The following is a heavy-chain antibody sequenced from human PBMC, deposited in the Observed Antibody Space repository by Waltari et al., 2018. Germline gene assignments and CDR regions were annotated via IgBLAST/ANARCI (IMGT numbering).Heavy chain of an antibody. Sequence: EVQLVESGGGLVQPGGSLRLSCAAAGFTFSSYWMSWVRQAPGKGLEWVANIKQDGSEKYYVDSVKGRFTISRDNAKNSLYLQMNSLRAEDTAVYYCASLVLAVAGTGFDYWGQGTLVTVSS. D-gene: IGHD6-19*01. CDR1: GFTFSSYW. CDR3: ASLVLAVAGTGFDY. J-gene: IGHJ4*02. V-gene: IGHV3-7*01. CDR2: IKQDGSEK.